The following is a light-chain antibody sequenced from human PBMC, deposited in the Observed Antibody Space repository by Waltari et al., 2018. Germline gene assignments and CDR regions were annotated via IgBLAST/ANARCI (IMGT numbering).Light chain of an antibody. CDR1: NIGSCS. V-gene: IGLV3-21*04. CDR2: YDS. CDR3: HVWHPDVDPGV. J-gene: IGLJ1*01. Sequence: SYVLPQPPSVSVAPGETARTPCGGDNIGSCSVHWYQQRPGQAPMLVIYYDSDRPSGIPERFSGSNSGNTATLTISRVEAGDEAKYYCHVWHPDVDPGVFGTGTDVTVL.